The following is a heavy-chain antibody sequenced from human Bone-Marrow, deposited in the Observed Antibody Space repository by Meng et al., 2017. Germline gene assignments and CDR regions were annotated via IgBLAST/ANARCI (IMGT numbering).Heavy chain of an antibody. CDR1: GYTFTSYY. V-gene: IGHV1-46*01. D-gene: IGHD3-16*01. Sequence: ASVKVSCKASGYTFTSYYMHWVRQAPGQGLEWMGIINPSGGSTSYAQKFQGRVTMTRDTSTSTVYMELSSLRSEDTAVYYCARDRGGVYVLSYYYGMDVWGQGTTVTVSS. CDR3: ARDRGGVYVLSYYYGMDV. CDR2: INPSGGST. J-gene: IGHJ6*02.